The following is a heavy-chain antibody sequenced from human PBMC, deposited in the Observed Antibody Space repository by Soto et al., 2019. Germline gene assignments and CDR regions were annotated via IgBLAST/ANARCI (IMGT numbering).Heavy chain of an antibody. D-gene: IGHD6-19*01. Sequence: EVHLVESGGGLVKPGGSLRLSCAASGFGFADGWMSWVRQAPGKGLEWVGRVKSKTSGGTTDYNAPVEGRFTISREDAKNQLYLQMNSLKSEDTAVYYCTTIVAGTGYWGQGTLVSVSS. CDR1: GFGFADGW. CDR2: VKSKTSGGTT. V-gene: IGHV3-15*01. J-gene: IGHJ4*02. CDR3: TTIVAGTGY.